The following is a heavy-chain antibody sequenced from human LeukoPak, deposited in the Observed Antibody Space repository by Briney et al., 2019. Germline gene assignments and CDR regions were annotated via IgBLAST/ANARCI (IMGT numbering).Heavy chain of an antibody. CDR3: ASQSPSDSSGWYGGAFDI. J-gene: IGHJ3*02. CDR2: IIPIFGTA. V-gene: IGHV1-69*13. D-gene: IGHD6-19*01. CDR1: GGTFSSYA. Sequence: SVKVSCKASGGTFSSYAISWVRQAPGQGLVWMGGIIPIFGTANYAQKFQGRVTITADESTSTAYMELSSLRSEDTAVYYCASQSPSDSSGWYGGAFDIWGQGTMVTVSS.